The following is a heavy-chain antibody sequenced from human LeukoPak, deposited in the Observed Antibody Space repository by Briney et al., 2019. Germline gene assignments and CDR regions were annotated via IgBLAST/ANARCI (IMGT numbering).Heavy chain of an antibody. Sequence: GESLKISCKSSGYTFTNYWIGWVRQMPGKGLEWMGMIYPGDSDPRYSPSFQGQVTISADKSISTAYLQWSSLKASDTAMYYCARRGSSAYYYVFDYWGQGALVTVSS. J-gene: IGHJ4*02. CDR2: IYPGDSDP. V-gene: IGHV5-51*01. CDR3: ARRGSSAYYYVFDY. CDR1: GYTFTNYW. D-gene: IGHD3-22*01.